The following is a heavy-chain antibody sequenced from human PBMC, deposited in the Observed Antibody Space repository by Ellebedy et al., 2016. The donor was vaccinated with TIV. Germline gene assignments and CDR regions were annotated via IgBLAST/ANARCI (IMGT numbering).Heavy chain of an antibody. D-gene: IGHD6-13*01. Sequence: MPSETLSLTCTVSGDSIDTSTYYWGWIRQPPGKELEWIGSFYYGRSAYYNPSLKSRVTMSLDTSKSQVSLKLSSVTAADTAVYYCARDFERRIPAAGGMFYFDFWGQGALVTVAS. J-gene: IGHJ4*02. CDR2: FYYGRSA. CDR1: GDSIDTSTYY. CDR3: ARDFERRIPAAGGMFYFDF. V-gene: IGHV4-39*07.